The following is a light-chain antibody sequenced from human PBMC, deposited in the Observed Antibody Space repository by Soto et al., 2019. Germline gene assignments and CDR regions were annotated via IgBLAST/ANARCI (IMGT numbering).Light chain of an antibody. V-gene: IGKV3-15*01. CDR3: QQYKLWYT. J-gene: IGKJ2*01. Sequence: EIVMTQSTATLSVSPGERATLSCRASQSVSSDLAWYQQKPGQAPRLLIYDASTRATGIPARFSGSGSGTEFTLTISSLQSEDFAVYYCQQYKLWYTFAQGTKLEIK. CDR1: QSVSSD. CDR2: DAS.